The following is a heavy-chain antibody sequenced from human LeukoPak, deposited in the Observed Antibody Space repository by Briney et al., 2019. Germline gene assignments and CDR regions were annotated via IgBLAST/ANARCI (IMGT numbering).Heavy chain of an antibody. Sequence: GESLKISCKASEYNFGTYWIGWVRQMPGKGLEGMGIIYPGDSDVRYSPSFQGQVTISADKSISTAYLQWSSLKASDSAMYYCARPPHVDIAMVASDYWGQGALVTVSS. CDR2: IYPGDSDV. CDR3: ARPPHVDIAMVASDY. D-gene: IGHD5-18*01. J-gene: IGHJ4*02. V-gene: IGHV5-51*01. CDR1: EYNFGTYW.